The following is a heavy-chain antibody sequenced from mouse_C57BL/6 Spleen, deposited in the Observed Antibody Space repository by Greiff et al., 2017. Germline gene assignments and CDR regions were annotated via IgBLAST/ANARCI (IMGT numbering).Heavy chain of an antibody. D-gene: IGHD1-1*01. J-gene: IGHJ1*03. V-gene: IGHV1-59*01. CDR3: ARGIITTVVRWYFDV. CDR2: IDPSDSYT. CDR1: GYTFTSYW. Sequence: QVQLQQSGAELVRPGTSVKLSCKASGYTFTSYWMHWVKQRPGQGLEWIGVIDPSDSYTNYNQKFKGKATLTVDTSSSTAYMQLSSLTSEDSAVYYCARGIITTVVRWYFDVWGTGTTVTVSS.